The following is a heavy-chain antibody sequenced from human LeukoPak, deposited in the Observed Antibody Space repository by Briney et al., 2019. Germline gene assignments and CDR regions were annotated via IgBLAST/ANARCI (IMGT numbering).Heavy chain of an antibody. D-gene: IGHD1-1*01. J-gene: IGHJ4*02. CDR2: IRSNGETT. CDR3: AKGQELDDGVFDS. Sequence: GGSLRLSCAASGFTFSSIAMTWVRQAPGKGLEWVSTIRSNGETTYNADSVKGRFTISRDNSKKTLYLQLNRLRVEDTAIYYCAKGQELDDGVFDSWGQGTLVTASA. V-gene: IGHV3-23*01. CDR1: GFTFSSIA.